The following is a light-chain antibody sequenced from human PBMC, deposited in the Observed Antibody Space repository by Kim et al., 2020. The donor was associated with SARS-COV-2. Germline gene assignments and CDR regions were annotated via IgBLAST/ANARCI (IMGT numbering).Light chain of an antibody. CDR2: DVS. V-gene: IGLV2-14*03. Sequence: QSSHIACTGTGSDVGDYKYVSWYRQHPGQVPKLMIYDVSNRPSGVSHRFSVSKSGNTASLTLSRLQAEDEADYYCSSYTSSSTNYVFGTGTKVTVL. J-gene: IGLJ1*01. CDR1: GSDVGDYKY. CDR3: SSYTSSSTNYV.